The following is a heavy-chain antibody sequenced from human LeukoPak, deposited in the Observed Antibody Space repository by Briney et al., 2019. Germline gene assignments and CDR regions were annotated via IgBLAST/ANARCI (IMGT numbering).Heavy chain of an antibody. CDR2: ISSSSSYT. Sequence: GGSLRLSCAASGFTFSDYYMSWIRQAPGKGLEWVSYISSSSSYTNYADSVKGRFTISRDNAKNSLYLQMNSLGAEDTAVYYCARDGECSSTSCYGEDWGQGTLVTVSS. D-gene: IGHD2-2*03. V-gene: IGHV3-11*05. CDR3: ARDGECSSTSCYGED. CDR1: GFTFSDYY. J-gene: IGHJ4*02.